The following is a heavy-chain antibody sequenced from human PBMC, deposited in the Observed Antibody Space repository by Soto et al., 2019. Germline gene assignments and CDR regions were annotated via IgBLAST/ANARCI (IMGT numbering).Heavy chain of an antibody. Sequence: GGSLGLACAASGVTVRSNVMSWVRKDQGKGKEWVSSRYSAGNTFYADSVKGRFTISRDDSKNTVYLQMNSLGAEDTALYFCARGHAYSHGYSYYFDFWGQGTLVTVSS. CDR2: RYSAGNT. CDR1: GVTVRSNV. V-gene: IGHV3-53*01. CDR3: ARGHAYSHGYSYYFDF. J-gene: IGHJ4*02. D-gene: IGHD5-18*01.